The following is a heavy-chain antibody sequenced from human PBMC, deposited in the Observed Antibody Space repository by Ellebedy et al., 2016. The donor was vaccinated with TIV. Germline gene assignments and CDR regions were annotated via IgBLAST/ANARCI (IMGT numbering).Heavy chain of an antibody. V-gene: IGHV5-10-1*01. D-gene: IGHD4-23*01. CDR1: GFSLTNYW. CDR3: ARLGDYDGKGDY. Sequence: GESLKISXQVSGFSLTNYWISWVRQLPGKGLEWMGRIDPSDSNTNYSPSFQGHVTISADQSINTAYLQWSSLEASDTAIYYCARLGDYDGKGDYWGQGTLVTVSS. J-gene: IGHJ4*02. CDR2: IDPSDSNT.